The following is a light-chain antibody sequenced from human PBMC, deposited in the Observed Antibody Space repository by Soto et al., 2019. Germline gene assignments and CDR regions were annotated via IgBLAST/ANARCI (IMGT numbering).Light chain of an antibody. CDR2: GAS. J-gene: IGKJ1*01. CDR1: QSVSSY. CDR3: QQYTYWPPDT. V-gene: IGKV3-15*01. Sequence: EIVMTQSPATLSVSPGERATLSCRASQSVSSYLAWYQQKGGQAPRLLIYGASTRATGIPARFSGSGSGTEFPLTISSLQSEDFAVYSCQQYTYWPPDTFGQGTKVEI.